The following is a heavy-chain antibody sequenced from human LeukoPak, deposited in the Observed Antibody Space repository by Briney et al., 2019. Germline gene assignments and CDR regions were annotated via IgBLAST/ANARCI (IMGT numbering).Heavy chain of an antibody. V-gene: IGHV3-30*03. Sequence: GRSLRLSCAASGFTFSSYGMHWVRQAPGKGLEWVAVISYDGSNKYYADFVKGRFTISRDNSKNTLYLQMNSLRAEDTAVYYCARVSAPGIAVAGGEYFQHWGQGTLVTVSS. D-gene: IGHD6-19*01. CDR3: ARVSAPGIAVAGGEYFQH. CDR2: ISYDGSNK. CDR1: GFTFSSYG. J-gene: IGHJ1*01.